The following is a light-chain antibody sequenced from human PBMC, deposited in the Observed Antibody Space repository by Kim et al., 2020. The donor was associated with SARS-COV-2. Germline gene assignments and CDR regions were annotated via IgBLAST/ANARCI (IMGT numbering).Light chain of an antibody. CDR3: QQSHGFPYS. J-gene: IGKJ2*03. Sequence: SASVGNSGTNTCRASQDVSPSLNWYQHQPGKPPKRLIYAVSSLQSGVPSRFSGSGSGTDFTRTINNLQPEDFAIYYCQQSHGFPYSFGQGTKLEI. CDR2: AVS. V-gene: IGKV1-39*01. CDR1: QDVSPS.